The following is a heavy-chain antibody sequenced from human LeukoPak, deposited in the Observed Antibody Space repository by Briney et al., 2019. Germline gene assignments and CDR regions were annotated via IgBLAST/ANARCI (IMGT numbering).Heavy chain of an antibody. CDR3: ARDTTTVAAVRTFDY. V-gene: IGHV3-48*02. D-gene: IGHD6-19*01. Sequence: GGSLRLSCAASGFRFSVYSMNWVRQAPGKGLEWVSYINSFSSVMYYADSVRGRFTISRDDAKNSLYLQMNSLRDEDAAIYYCARDTTTVAAVRTFDYWGQGTLVVVSS. CDR1: GFRFSVYS. CDR2: INSFSSVM. J-gene: IGHJ4*02.